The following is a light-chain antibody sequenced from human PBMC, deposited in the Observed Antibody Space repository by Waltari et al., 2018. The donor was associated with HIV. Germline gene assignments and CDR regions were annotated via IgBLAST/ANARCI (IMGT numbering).Light chain of an antibody. CDR2: QES. V-gene: IGLV3-25*03. CDR3: QSADSSGTYSVV. Sequence: SYELTQPPSVSVSPGQTARITCSGDALPKQYAYWYQQKTGQAPVLVIYQESERPSGIPERFSGSSSGTTVTLTISGVQAEDEADYYCQSADSSGTYSVVFGGGTKLTVL. CDR1: ALPKQY. J-gene: IGLJ2*01.